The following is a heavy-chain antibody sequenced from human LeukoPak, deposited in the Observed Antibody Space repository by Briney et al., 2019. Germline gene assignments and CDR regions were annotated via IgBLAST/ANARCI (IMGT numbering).Heavy chain of an antibody. D-gene: IGHD3-3*01. CDR3: AKDRSYDFWSGSPSFDY. CDR2: ISSGGSNI. V-gene: IGHV3-11*01. CDR1: EFTFSDYY. J-gene: IGHJ4*02. Sequence: GGSLRLSCAASEFTFSDYYMSWIRQAPGKGLEWVSYISSGGSNIYYADSVKGRFTISRDNAKNSLYLQMNSLRAEDTALYYCAKDRSYDFWSGSPSFDYWGQGTLVTVSS.